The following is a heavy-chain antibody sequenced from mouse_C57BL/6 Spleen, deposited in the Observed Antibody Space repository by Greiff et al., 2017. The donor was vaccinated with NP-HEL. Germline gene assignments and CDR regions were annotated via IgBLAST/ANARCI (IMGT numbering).Heavy chain of an antibody. Sequence: EVQVVESGGGLVKPGGSLKLSCAASGFTFSSYTMSWVRQTPEKRLEWVATISGGGGNTYYPDSVKGRFTISRDNAKNTLYLQMSSLRSEDTALYYCARDDTWFAYWGQGTLVTVSA. V-gene: IGHV5-9*01. J-gene: IGHJ3*01. D-gene: IGHD2-12*01. CDR2: ISGGGGNT. CDR3: ARDDTWFAY. CDR1: GFTFSSYT.